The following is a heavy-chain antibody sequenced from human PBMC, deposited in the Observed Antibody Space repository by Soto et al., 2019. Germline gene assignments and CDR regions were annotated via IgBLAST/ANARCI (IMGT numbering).Heavy chain of an antibody. CDR1: GFTFSSYA. CDR3: AKDVYGSTISYLDF. J-gene: IGHJ4*02. D-gene: IGHD6-13*01. Sequence: EVQLLESGGGLVQPGGSLRLSCAASGFTFSSYAMSWVRQAPGKGLEWDSVISGGGGSTYYADSVKGWFTISRDNSQETLYLQMTSLRAEDTAVYYCAKDVYGSTISYLDFWGQGTLVTVSS. CDR2: ISGGGGST. V-gene: IGHV3-23*01.